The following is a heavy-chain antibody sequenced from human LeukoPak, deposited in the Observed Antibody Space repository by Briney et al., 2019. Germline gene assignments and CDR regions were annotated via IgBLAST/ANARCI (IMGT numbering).Heavy chain of an antibody. CDR3: ARVSLGYTNSWLDP. J-gene: IGHJ5*02. V-gene: IGHV7-4-1*02. Sequence: ASVKVSCKASAYTFTSYPLNWVRQAPGQGLEWMGWINTNSGNPTYAQGFTGRFVFSLDTSVSTAYLQISSLKAEDTAVYCCARVSLGYTNSWLDPWGQGTLVTVSS. CDR1: AYTFTSYP. D-gene: IGHD5-12*01. CDR2: INTNSGNP.